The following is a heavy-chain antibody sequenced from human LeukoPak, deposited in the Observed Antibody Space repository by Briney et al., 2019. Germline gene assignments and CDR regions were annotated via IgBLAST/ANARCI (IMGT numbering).Heavy chain of an antibody. V-gene: IGHV5-10-1*01. D-gene: IGHD2-2*01. Sequence: ESLRISCKGSGYSFTSYWISWVRQMPGKGLEWMGRIDPSDSYTNYSPSFQGHVTISADKSISTAYLQWSSLKASDTAMYYCARQGGDIVVVPAALSWGQGTLVTVSS. CDR1: GYSFTSYW. J-gene: IGHJ4*02. CDR3: ARQGGDIVVVPAALS. CDR2: IDPSDSYT.